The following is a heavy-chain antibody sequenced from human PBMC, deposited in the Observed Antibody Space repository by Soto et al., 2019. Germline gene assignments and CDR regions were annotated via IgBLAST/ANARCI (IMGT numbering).Heavy chain of an antibody. CDR3: AKPQPRQIVVVPAAKNHENYYYYGMDV. J-gene: IGHJ6*02. CDR1: GFTFSSYA. CDR2: ISGSGGST. D-gene: IGHD2-2*01. Sequence: PGGSLRLSCAASGFTFSSYAMSWVRQAPGKGLEWVSAISGSGGSTYYADSVKGRFTISRDNSKNTLYLQMNSLRAEDTAVYYCAKPQPRQIVVVPAAKNHENYYYYGMDVWGQGTTVTVSS. V-gene: IGHV3-23*01.